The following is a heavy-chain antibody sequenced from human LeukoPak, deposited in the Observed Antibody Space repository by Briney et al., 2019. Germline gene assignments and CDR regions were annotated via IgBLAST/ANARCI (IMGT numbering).Heavy chain of an antibody. CDR3: ARFNIVVVPAAHYYFDY. J-gene: IGHJ4*02. Sequence: SETLSLTCTVSGYSISSGYYWGWIRQPPGKGLEWIGSIYHSGSTYYNPSLKSRVTISVDTSKNQFSLKLSSVTAADTAMYYCARFNIVVVPAAHYYFDYWGQGTLVTVSS. CDR2: IYHSGST. V-gene: IGHV4-38-2*02. CDR1: GYSISSGYY. D-gene: IGHD2-2*01.